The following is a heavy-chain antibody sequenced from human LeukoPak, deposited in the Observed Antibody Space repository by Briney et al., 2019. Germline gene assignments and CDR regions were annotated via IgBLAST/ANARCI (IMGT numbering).Heavy chain of an antibody. V-gene: IGHV3-21*01. Sequence: PGGSLRLSCAASGFTFSSYSMNWVRQAPGKGLEWVSSISSSSSYIYYADSVKGRFTISRDNAKNSLYLQMNSLRAEDTAVYYCARVSHSSSSSFDYWGQGTLVTVSS. CDR1: GFTFSSYS. CDR2: ISSSSSYI. J-gene: IGHJ4*02. D-gene: IGHD6-6*01. CDR3: ARVSHSSSSSFDY.